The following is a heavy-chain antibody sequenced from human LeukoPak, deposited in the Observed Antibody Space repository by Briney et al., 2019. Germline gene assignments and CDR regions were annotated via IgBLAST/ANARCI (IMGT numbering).Heavy chain of an antibody. CDR2: ISWNSGSI. CDR3: AKLYGYSYGYIDF. Sequence: PGGSLRLSCAGSGFIFNNYAMHWVRQPPGKGLEWVSGISWNSGSIDYADSVKGRFTISRDNAKNSLYLQMNSLRAEDTALYYCAKLYGYSYGYIDFWGQGTLVTVSS. J-gene: IGHJ4*02. V-gene: IGHV3-9*01. D-gene: IGHD5-18*01. CDR1: GFIFNNYA.